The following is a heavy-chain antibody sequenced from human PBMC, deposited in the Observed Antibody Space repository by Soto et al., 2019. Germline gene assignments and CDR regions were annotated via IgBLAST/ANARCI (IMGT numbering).Heavy chain of an antibody. J-gene: IGHJ6*02. V-gene: IGHV3-30*18. CDR1: GFTYSSYG. D-gene: IGHD5-18*01. CDR3: VKERYAQLWLEDYGMDV. Sequence: QVQLVESGGGVVQPGRSLRLSCAASGFTYSSYGIHWVRQAPGKGLEWVVLISHDGTDKYYADSVKARFTISRDNFKNTLYLQMSSLRPEVTAVYYCVKERYAQLWLEDYGMDVWGQGTTVTV. CDR2: ISHDGTDK.